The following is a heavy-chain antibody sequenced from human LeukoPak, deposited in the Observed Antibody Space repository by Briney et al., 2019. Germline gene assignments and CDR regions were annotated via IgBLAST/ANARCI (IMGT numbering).Heavy chain of an antibody. D-gene: IGHD3-3*01. J-gene: IGHJ4*02. CDR3: AREIRPGVEDY. Sequence: SETLSLTCAVYGGSFSGYYWSWIRQPPGKGLEWIGEINHSGSTNYNPSLKSRVAISVDTSKNQFSLKLSSVTAADTAVYYCAREIRPGVEDYWGQGTLVTVS. CDR2: INHSGST. V-gene: IGHV4-34*01. CDR1: GGSFSGYY.